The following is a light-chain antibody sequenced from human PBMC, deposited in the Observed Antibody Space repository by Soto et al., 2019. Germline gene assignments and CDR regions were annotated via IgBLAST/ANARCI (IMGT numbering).Light chain of an antibody. CDR2: DVS. J-gene: IGLJ2*01. Sequence: QSVLTQPAAVSGSPGQSITISCTGTSSDVGGYNSVSWYQQHPVKAPKLMIFDVSNRPSGVSDRFSGSKSGNTAALTISGLQAEDEADYYCSSYTSSSLLVFGGGTKLTVL. V-gene: IGLV2-14*01. CDR1: SSDVGGYNS. CDR3: SSYTSSSLLV.